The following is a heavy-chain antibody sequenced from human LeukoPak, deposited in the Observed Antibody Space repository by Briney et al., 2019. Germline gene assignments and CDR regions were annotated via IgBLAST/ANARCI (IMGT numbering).Heavy chain of an antibody. CDR2: IYYSGST. J-gene: IGHJ4*02. Sequence: TPSETLSLTCTVSGGSISSSSYYWGWIRQPPGKGLEWIGSIYYSGSTYYNPSLKSRVTISVDTSKNQFSLKLSSVTAADTAVYYCARLPGYYDSSGYSPKADYWGQGTLVTVSS. D-gene: IGHD3-22*01. V-gene: IGHV4-39*01. CDR1: GGSISSSSYY. CDR3: ARLPGYYDSSGYSPKADY.